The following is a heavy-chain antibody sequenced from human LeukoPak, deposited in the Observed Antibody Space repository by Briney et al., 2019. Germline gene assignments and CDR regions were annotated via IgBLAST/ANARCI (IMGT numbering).Heavy chain of an antibody. J-gene: IGHJ5*02. CDR2: INSDSCST. D-gene: IGHD3-9*01. CDR1: GYTFTGYY. V-gene: IGHV1-2*02. CDR3: ARNFDMMGFDP. Sequence: APVKVSCKASGYTFTGYYMNWVRQAPGQGLEWMGWINSDSCSTKYAQKFQGMVTMTRDTSITTVYMDLTRLTSDDTAVYYCARNFDMMGFDPWGQGTLVTVSS.